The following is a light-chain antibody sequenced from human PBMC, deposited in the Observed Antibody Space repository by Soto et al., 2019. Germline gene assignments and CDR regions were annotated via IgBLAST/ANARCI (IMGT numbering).Light chain of an antibody. CDR3: QQYNDWPPVYT. J-gene: IGKJ2*01. V-gene: IGKV3-15*01. CDR2: GAS. CDR1: QSVRTN. Sequence: EIVMTQSPATLSVSPGERATLSCRASQSVRTNLAWYQQKPGQAPRRLIYGASTRATGVPASFSGSGSGTEFTLTISSLQSEDFAIYFCQQYNDWPPVYTFGQGTKLEIK.